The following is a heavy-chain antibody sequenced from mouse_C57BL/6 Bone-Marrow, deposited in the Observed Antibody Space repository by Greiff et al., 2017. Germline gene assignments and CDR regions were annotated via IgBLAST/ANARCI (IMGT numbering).Heavy chain of an antibody. CDR1: GYAFTNYL. V-gene: IGHV1-54*01. Sequence: QVQLQQSGAELVRPGTSVKVSCKASGYAFTNYLIEWVKQRPGQGLEWIGVINPGSGGTNYNEKFKGKATLTADKSSSTAYMQLSSLTSEDSAVYICARSGYDSLYALDYWGQGTSVTVSS. J-gene: IGHJ4*01. D-gene: IGHD2-4*01. CDR3: ARSGYDSLYALDY. CDR2: INPGSGGT.